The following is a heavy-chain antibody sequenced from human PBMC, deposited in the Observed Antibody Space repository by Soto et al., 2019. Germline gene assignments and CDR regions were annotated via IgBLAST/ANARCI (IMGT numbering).Heavy chain of an antibody. CDR2: IYYSGST. V-gene: IGHV4-31*03. Sequence: SETLSLTCTVSGGSISSGGYYWSWIRQHPGKGLEWIGYIYYSGSTYYNPSLKSRVTISVDTSKNQFSLKLSSVTAADTAVYYCARGRVFLVVAAPPYWFDSWGPGTLVTVFS. CDR3: ARGRVFLVVAAPPYWFDS. CDR1: GGSISSGGYY. D-gene: IGHD2-15*01. J-gene: IGHJ5*01.